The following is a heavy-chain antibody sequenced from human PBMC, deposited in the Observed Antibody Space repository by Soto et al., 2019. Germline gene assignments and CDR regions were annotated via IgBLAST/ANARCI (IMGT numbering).Heavy chain of an antibody. CDR2: ISAYNGNT. J-gene: IGHJ4*02. CDR3: ERDTVIRRGRSGWSGGY. D-gene: IGHD6-19*01. Sequence: QVQLVQSGAEVKKPGASVKVSCKASGYIFTSYGISWVRQAPGQGLECMGWISAYNGNTNYAQKLQGRVTMTTDTSTSTAYMELSRLITGETAVYFCERDTVIRRGRSGWSGGYWVQGNLVTVSS. CDR1: GYIFTSYG. V-gene: IGHV1-18*01.